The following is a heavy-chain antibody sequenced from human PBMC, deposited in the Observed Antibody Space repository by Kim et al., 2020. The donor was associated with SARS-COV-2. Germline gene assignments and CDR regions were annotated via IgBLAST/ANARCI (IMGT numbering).Heavy chain of an antibody. J-gene: IGHJ6*02. Sequence: KYYVDSVKGRFTISRDNAKNSLYLQMNSLRAADTAVYYCARFVYYYGMDVWGQGTTVTVSS. CDR2: K. V-gene: IGHV3-7*04. CDR3: ARFVYYYGMDV.